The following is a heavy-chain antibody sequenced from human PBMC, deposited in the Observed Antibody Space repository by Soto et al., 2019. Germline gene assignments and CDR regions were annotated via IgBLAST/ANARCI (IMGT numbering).Heavy chain of an antibody. CDR1: CYTFTSYG. D-gene: IGHD6-6*01. V-gene: IGHV1-18*04. CDR2: ISAYNGNT. Sequence: VKVSCKASCYTFTSYGISLLRQAPGQGLEWMGWISAYNGNTNYAQKLQGRVTMTTDTSTSTAYMELRSLRSDDTAVYYCARDSKQLATYFDYWGQGTLVTVSS. J-gene: IGHJ4*02. CDR3: ARDSKQLATYFDY.